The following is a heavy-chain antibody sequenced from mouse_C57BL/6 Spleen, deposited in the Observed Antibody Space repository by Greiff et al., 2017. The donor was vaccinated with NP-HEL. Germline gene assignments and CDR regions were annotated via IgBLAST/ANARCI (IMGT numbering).Heavy chain of an antibody. CDR1: GFNIKDDY. J-gene: IGHJ2*01. D-gene: IGHD4-1*02. CDR3: TTSTGTPFDY. V-gene: IGHV14-4*01. CDR2: IDPENGDT. Sequence: EVKLMESGAELVRPGASVKLSCTASGFNIKDDYMHWVKQRPEQGLEWIGWIDPENGDTEYASKFQGKATITADTSSNTAYLQLSSLTSEDTAVYYCTTSTGTPFDYWGQGTTLTVSS.